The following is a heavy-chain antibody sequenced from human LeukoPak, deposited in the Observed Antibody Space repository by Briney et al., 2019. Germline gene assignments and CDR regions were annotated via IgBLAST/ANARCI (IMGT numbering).Heavy chain of an antibody. CDR3: AKSSSVWFHFDY. Sequence: GGSLRLSCAASGFTFNNYAMSWVRQAPGKGLEWVSSISSSSDGSTEYADSVKGRFTISRDNSKNTLYLQMNSLRADDTAVYYCAKSSSVWFHFDYWGQGTLVTVSS. V-gene: IGHV3-23*01. CDR1: GFTFNNYA. D-gene: IGHD6-19*01. J-gene: IGHJ4*02. CDR2: ISSSSDGST.